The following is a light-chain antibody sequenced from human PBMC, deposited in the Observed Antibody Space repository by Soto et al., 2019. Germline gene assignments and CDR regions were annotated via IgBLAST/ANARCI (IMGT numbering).Light chain of an antibody. CDR2: DVS. CDR3: SSFTSSPTPV. Sequence: QSALTQPASVSGSPGQSITISCTGTSSDVGGYNYVSWYQQHPGKAPKLMIYDVSNRPSGVSNRFSGSKSGNTASLTISGLQAEDEADYYCSSFTSSPTPVFGGGTKLTVL. J-gene: IGLJ2*01. CDR1: SSDVGGYNY. V-gene: IGLV2-14*01.